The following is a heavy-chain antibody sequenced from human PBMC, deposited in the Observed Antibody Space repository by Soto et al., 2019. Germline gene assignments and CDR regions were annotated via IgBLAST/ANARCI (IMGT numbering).Heavy chain of an antibody. CDR3: ARGYCSGGTCYATHFDY. J-gene: IGHJ4*02. CDR1: GGSISSHY. CDR2: IYYNGNT. Sequence: QVQLQESGPGLVKPSETLSLTCTVSGGSISSHYWSWIRQSPGKGLAWIGYIYYNGNTHYNPSLESRVTMSVDTSKNQLSLNLGSVTAADTAVYYCARGYCSGGTCYATHFDYWGQGTLVTVSS. D-gene: IGHD2-15*01. V-gene: IGHV4-59*11.